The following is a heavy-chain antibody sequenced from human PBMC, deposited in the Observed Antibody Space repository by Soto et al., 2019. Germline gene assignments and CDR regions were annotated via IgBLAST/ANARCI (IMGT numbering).Heavy chain of an antibody. CDR3: ALWKDQCLITAFDI. D-gene: IGHD3-16*01. CDR2: ITASGGKT. Sequence: PRGSLRLSCAASGFTFSSYWMHWVRQAPGKGLEYVSAITASGGKTYYADSVKGRFTTSRDNSKNTLYLQMSSLRTEETALYYCALWKDQCLITAFDICGRRSMVPVS. J-gene: IGHJ3*02. V-gene: IGHV3-64D*08. CDR1: GFTFSSYW.